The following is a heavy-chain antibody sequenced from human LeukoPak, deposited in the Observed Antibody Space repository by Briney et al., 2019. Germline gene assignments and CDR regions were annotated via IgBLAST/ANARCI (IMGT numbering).Heavy chain of an antibody. CDR1: GGSFSGYY. Sequence: SETLSLTCAVYGGSFSGYYWSWIRQPPGKGLEWIGEIDHSGSTNYNPSLKSRVTISVDTSKNQFSLKLSSVTAADTAVYYCARLSPGTGYFDYWGQGTLVTVSS. J-gene: IGHJ4*02. D-gene: IGHD6-13*01. V-gene: IGHV4-34*01. CDR2: IDHSGST. CDR3: ARLSPGTGYFDY.